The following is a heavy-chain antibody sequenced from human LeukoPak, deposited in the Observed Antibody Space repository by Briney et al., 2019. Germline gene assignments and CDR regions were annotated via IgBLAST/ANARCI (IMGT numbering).Heavy chain of an antibody. D-gene: IGHD2-2*01. CDR2: TYYRSTWYN. V-gene: IGHV6-1*01. CDR1: GDSVSSNSVT. CDR3: ARRLTQYDCFDP. Sequence: SQTLSLTCAISGDSVSSNSVTWNWIRQSPSRGLEWLGGTYYRSTWYNDYAVSVRGRITVNPDTSKNQFSLHLNSVTPEDTAVYYCARRLTQYDCFDPWGQGILVTVSS. J-gene: IGHJ5*02.